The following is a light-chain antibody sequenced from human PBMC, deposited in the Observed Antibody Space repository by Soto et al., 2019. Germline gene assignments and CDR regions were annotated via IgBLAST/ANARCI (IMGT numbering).Light chain of an antibody. J-gene: IGKJ1*01. CDR1: QSVSNNY. V-gene: IGKV3-20*01. CDR3: QQYGSSGP. Sequence: EIVLTQSPGTLALSPEERATLSCSASQSVSNNYLAWYQQKPGQAPTLLIYGASNTATVIPDRFSGSWYGTAFTLTISRLEHADFAVYYCQQYGSSGPFGQGTKADIK. CDR2: GAS.